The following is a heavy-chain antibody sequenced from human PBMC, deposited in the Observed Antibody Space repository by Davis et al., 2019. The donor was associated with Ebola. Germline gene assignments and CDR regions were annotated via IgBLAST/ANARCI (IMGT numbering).Heavy chain of an antibody. V-gene: IGHV4-34*01. CDR1: GGSFSGYY. D-gene: IGHD7-27*01. J-gene: IGHJ5*02. CDR3: ARLGLYNWFDP. CDR2: INHSGST. Sequence: MPSETLSLTCAVYGGSFSGYYWSWIRQPPGKGLEWIGEINHSGSTNYNPSLKSRVTISVDTSKNQFSLKLSSVTAADTAVYYCARLGLYNWFDPWGQGTLVTVSS.